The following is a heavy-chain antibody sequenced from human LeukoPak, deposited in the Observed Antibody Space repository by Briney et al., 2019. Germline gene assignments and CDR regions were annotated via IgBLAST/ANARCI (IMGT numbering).Heavy chain of an antibody. D-gene: IGHD3-10*01. CDR1: GFTFSSYW. Sequence: PGGSLRLSCAASGFTFSSYWMSWVRQAPGKGLEWVANIKQDGSEKYYVDSVKGRFTFSRDNAKNSLSLQMNSLRAEDTAVYYCARVLYYYGSGSYYNPWYSDFWGQGALVTVSS. CDR2: IKQDGSEK. V-gene: IGHV3-7*01. J-gene: IGHJ4*02. CDR3: ARVLYYYGSGSYYNPWYSDF.